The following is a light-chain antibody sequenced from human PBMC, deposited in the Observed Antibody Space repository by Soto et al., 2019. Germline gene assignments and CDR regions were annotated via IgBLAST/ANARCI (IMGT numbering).Light chain of an antibody. CDR3: AVWDNSLNGVA. CDR1: SSNIGSNY. Sequence: QSVLTQPPSASGTPGQRVTISCSGSSSNIGSNYVYWYQQLPGTAPKLLMYRNDVRPSGVPDRFTGSKSGTSASLAISGLRSEDEADYYCAVWDNSLNGVAFGGGTKLTVL. J-gene: IGLJ2*01. CDR2: RND. V-gene: IGLV1-47*01.